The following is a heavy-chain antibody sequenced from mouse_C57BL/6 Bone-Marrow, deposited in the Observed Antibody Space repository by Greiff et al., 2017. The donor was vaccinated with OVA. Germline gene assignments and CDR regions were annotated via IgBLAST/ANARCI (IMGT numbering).Heavy chain of an antibody. D-gene: IGHD1-1*01. V-gene: IGHV5-4*01. CDR1: GFTFSSYA. J-gene: IGHJ2*01. Sequence: DVKLVESGGGLVKPGGSLKLSCAASGFTFSSYAMSWVRQTPEKRLEWVATISDGGSYTYYPDNVKGRFTISRDNAKNNLYLQMSHLKSEDTAMYYCAREGTTVHWGQGTTLTVSS. CDR2: ISDGGSYT. CDR3: AREGTTVH.